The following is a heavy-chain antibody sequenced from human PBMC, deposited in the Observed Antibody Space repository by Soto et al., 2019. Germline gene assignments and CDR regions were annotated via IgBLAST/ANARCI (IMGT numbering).Heavy chain of an antibody. V-gene: IGHV4-59*01. CDR3: ARSCGGDCHSNAFDI. D-gene: IGHD2-21*02. CDR1: YF. Sequence: YFRPGCRHPLGKGLEWMGYIYYSGSTNYNPSLKSRATISVDTSKIQFSLKLSSVTAADTAVYYCARSCGGDCHSNAFDIWGQGTMVT. J-gene: IGHJ3*02. CDR2: IYYSGST.